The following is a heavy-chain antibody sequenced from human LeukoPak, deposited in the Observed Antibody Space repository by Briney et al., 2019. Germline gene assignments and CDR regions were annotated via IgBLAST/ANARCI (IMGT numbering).Heavy chain of an antibody. D-gene: IGHD5-12*01. CDR3: ARELDGYSGYDPPDY. CDR2: INPSGGST. J-gene: IGHJ4*02. CDR1: GYTFTSYY. Sequence: ASVKVSCKASGYTFTSYYMHWVRQAPGQGLEWMGIINPSGGSTSYAQKFQGRVTMTRDMSTSTVYTELSSLRSEDTAVYYCARELDGYSGYDPPDYWGQGTLVTVSS. V-gene: IGHV1-46*01.